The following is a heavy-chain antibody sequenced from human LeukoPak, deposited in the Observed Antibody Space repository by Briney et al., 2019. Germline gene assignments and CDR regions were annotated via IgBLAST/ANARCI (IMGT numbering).Heavy chain of an antibody. CDR1: GSTFSNYW. CDR3: ARDPGTAMGRALDY. Sequence: GGSLRLSCAASGSTFSNYWMHWVRQAPGKGLVWVSRINSDESTTTYADSAKGRFTISRDNAKNTLYLRMNSLRAEDTAVYYCARDPGTAMGRALDYWGQGTLVTVSS. J-gene: IGHJ4*02. D-gene: IGHD5-18*01. V-gene: IGHV3-74*01. CDR2: INSDESTT.